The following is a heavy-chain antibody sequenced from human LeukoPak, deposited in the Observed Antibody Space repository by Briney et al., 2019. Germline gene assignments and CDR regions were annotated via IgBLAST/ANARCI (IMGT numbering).Heavy chain of an antibody. J-gene: IGHJ6*02. CDR1: GGTFSSYA. Sequence: SVKVSCKASGGTFSSYAISWVRQAPGQGLEWMGRIIPILGIANYAQKFQGRVTITADKSTSTAYMELSSLRSEDTAVYYCASPHYGSGSYFSRSYYYGMDVWGQGTTVTVSS. CDR3: ASPHYGSGSYFSRSYYYGMDV. V-gene: IGHV1-69*04. D-gene: IGHD3-10*01. CDR2: IIPILGIA.